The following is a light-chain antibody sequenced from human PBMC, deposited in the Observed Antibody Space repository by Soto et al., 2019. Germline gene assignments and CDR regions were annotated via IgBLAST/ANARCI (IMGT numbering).Light chain of an antibody. CDR1: SGHSSYA. J-gene: IGLJ3*02. CDR3: QTWGTGINWV. Sequence: QSVLTQSPSASASLGASVKLTCTLSSGHSSYAIAWHQLLPEKGPRFLMKLTSDGSHSKGDGIPDHFSGSSSGAERYLTISSLQSEDEADYYCQTWGTGINWVFGGGTKLTVL. V-gene: IGLV4-69*01. CDR2: LTSDGSH.